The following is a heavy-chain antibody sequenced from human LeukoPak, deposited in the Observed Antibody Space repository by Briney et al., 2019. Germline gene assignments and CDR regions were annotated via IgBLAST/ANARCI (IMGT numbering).Heavy chain of an antibody. V-gene: IGHV1-2*02. CDR3: ATYCSGGSCYLGHYYYGMDV. D-gene: IGHD2-15*01. CDR2: INPNSGGT. Sequence: ASVKVSCKTSGYSFTGYYMHWVRQAPGQGLEWMGWINPNSGGTNYAQKFQGRVTMTRDTSISTAYMELSRLRSDDTAVYYCATYCSGGSCYLGHYYYGMDVWGQGTTVTVSS. CDR1: GYSFTGYY. J-gene: IGHJ6*02.